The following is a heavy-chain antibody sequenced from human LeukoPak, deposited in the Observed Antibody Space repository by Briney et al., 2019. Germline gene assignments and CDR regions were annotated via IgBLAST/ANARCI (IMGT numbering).Heavy chain of an antibody. V-gene: IGHV4-61*08. CDR1: GGSISSGGYF. J-gene: IGHJ3*02. CDR3: ARGLVLATDDAFDI. D-gene: IGHD5-12*01. CDR2: VYDNDIS. Sequence: PSQTLSLTCTVSGGSISSGGYFWSWIRQSPGKGLEWIGYVYDNDISNFNPSLESRVTILVDRSKSQFSLKLRSVTAADTAVYYCARGLVLATDDAFDIWGPGTMVTVSS.